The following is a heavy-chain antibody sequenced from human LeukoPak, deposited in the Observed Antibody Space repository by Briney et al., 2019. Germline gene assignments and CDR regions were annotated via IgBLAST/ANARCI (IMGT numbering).Heavy chain of an antibody. J-gene: IGHJ4*02. D-gene: IGHD3-16*01. CDR3: AREFGVIPDY. V-gene: IGHV3-21*01. CDR2: ISSSSSYI. Sequence: GGSLRLSCAASGFTFSSYSMNWVRQAPGKGLEWVSSISSSSSYIYYADSVKGRITISRDNAKNSLYLQMNSLRAEDTAVYYCAREFGVIPDYWGQGTLVTVSS. CDR1: GFTFSSYS.